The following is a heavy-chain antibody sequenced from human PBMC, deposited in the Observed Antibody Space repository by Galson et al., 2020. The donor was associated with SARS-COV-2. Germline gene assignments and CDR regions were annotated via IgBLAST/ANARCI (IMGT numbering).Heavy chain of an antibody. CDR2: ISGSGGST. CDR1: GFTFSSYA. Sequence: GESLKISCAASGFTFSSYAMSWVRQAPGKGLEWVSAISGSGGSTYYADSVKGRFTISRDNSKNTLYLQMNSLRAEDTAVYYCAKDSQITMIVVALDAFDIWGQGTMVTVSS. J-gene: IGHJ3*02. V-gene: IGHV3-23*01. D-gene: IGHD3-22*01. CDR3: AKDSQITMIVVALDAFDI.